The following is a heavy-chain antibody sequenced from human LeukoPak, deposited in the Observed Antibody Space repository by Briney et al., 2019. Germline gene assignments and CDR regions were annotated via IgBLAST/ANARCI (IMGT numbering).Heavy chain of an antibody. CDR2: ISGSGGST. CDR1: VFTFSSYA. CDR3: ARDRKPYSSSSGY. D-gene: IGHD6-6*01. V-gene: IGHV3-23*01. J-gene: IGHJ4*02. Sequence: GGPLRLSCAASVFTFSSYAMSWVRQAPGKGLEWLSAISGSGGSTSYADSVKGRFTISRDNSKNTLYLQMSSLRAEDTAVYYCARDRKPYSSSSGYWGQGNLGTVSS.